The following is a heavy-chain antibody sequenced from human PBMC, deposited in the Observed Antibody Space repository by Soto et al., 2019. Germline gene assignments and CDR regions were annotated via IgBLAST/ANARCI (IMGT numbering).Heavy chain of an antibody. CDR2: ISAGGGST. J-gene: IGHJ4*02. Sequence: GGSLRLSCAASGFTFSAYAMSWVRQAPGMGLEWVSTISAGGGSTFYADSVKGRFTISRDNSKNTLYLQMTGLRAEDTAVYYCAKDAIAGRAYYSDYWGQGTLVTVSS. CDR1: GFTFSAYA. D-gene: IGHD6-6*01. V-gene: IGHV3-23*01. CDR3: AKDAIAGRAYYSDY.